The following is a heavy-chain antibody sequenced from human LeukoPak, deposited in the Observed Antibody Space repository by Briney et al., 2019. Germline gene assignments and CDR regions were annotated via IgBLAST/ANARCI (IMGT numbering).Heavy chain of an antibody. D-gene: IGHD1-1*01. CDR1: GFTFSSYD. J-gene: IGHJ4*02. CDR3: AKKGQADDNGKPD. Sequence: GGSLRLSCAASGFTFSSYDLSWVRQAPGKGLECVSAISRGVGSTYYADSVKGRFTISRDNSKNTLYLQMNNLRADDTAVYYCAKKGQADDNGKPDWGQGTLVTVSS. CDR2: ISRGVGST. V-gene: IGHV3-23*01.